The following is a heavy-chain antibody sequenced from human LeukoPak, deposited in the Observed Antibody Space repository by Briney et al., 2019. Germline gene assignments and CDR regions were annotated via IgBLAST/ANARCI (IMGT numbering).Heavy chain of an antibody. CDR2: MNPNNGNT. V-gene: IGHV1-8*01. D-gene: IGHD6-6*01. Sequence: ASVKVSCKASGYTFATCDINWVRHATGQGLEWMGWMNPNNGNTNYAQKLQGRVTMTRDTSTSTVYMELSSLRSEDTAVYYCARQSYSSSSAAFDYWGQGTLVTVSS. CDR3: ARQSYSSSSAAFDY. CDR1: GYTFATCD. J-gene: IGHJ4*02.